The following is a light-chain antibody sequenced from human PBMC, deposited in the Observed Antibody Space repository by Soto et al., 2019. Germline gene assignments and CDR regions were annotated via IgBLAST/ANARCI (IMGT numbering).Light chain of an antibody. CDR3: NSYTSRSTFV. V-gene: IGLV2-14*01. CDR2: DVS. Sequence: QSALTQPASVSGSPGQSITISCTGTSSDVGGYNYVSWYQQHPGKAPKLMIYDVSNRPSGVSNRFSGSKSGNTASLTISGLQAEDEAEYYCNSYTSRSTFVFGTGTKLTVL. CDR1: SSDVGGYNY. J-gene: IGLJ1*01.